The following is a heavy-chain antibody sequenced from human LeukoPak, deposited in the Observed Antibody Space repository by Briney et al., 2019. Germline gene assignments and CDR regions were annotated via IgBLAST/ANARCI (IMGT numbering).Heavy chain of an antibody. J-gene: IGHJ4*02. D-gene: IGHD4-17*01. CDR1: GFTFSSYS. V-gene: IGHV3-21*06. Sequence: GGSLRLSCAASGFTFSSYSMNWVRQAPGKGLEWVSSISSSSSYIYYADSVKGRFTISRDNAKNSLYLQMNSLRAEDTAVYYCARDKKTDDYGDYWPWVVDYWGRGTLVTVSS. CDR3: ARDKKTDDYGDYWPWVVDY. CDR2: ISSSSSYI.